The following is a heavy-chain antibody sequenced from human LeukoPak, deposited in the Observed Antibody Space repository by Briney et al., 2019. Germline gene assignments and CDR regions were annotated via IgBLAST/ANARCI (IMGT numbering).Heavy chain of an antibody. CDR1: GYIFTDYF. D-gene: IGHD3-22*01. Sequence: ASVKVSCKASGYIFTDYFMNWVRQAPGQGLEWMGWINPNSGDTNIGQKFQGRVTLTSDTSKSTAYMELTSLKSDDTAVYYCAREYYYDSSGYSMGEYWGQGTLVTVSS. CDR2: INPNSGDT. V-gene: IGHV1-2*02. J-gene: IGHJ4*02. CDR3: AREYYYDSSGYSMGEY.